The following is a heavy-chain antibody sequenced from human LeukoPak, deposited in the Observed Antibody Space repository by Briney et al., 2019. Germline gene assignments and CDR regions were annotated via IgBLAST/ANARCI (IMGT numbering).Heavy chain of an antibody. J-gene: IGHJ4*02. CDR1: GGSISSYY. V-gene: IGHV4-59*01. Sequence: SETLSLTCTVSGGSISSYYWSGIRQPPGKGVEGIGYIYYSGSTNYNPSLKSRVTISVDTSKNQFSLKLSSVTAADTAVYYCARDRLDWGSDYWGQGTLVTVSS. CDR3: ARDRLDWGSDY. D-gene: IGHD7-27*01. CDR2: IYYSGST.